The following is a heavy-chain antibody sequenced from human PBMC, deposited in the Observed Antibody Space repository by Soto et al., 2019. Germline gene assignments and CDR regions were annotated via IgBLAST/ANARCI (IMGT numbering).Heavy chain of an antibody. CDR1: GGSISSYY. J-gene: IGHJ4*02. Sequence: PSETLSLTCTVSGGSISSYYWSWIRQPPGKGLEWIGYIYYSGSTNYNPSLKSRVTISVDTSKNQFSLKLSSVTAADTAVYYCARRYRGHLAYWGQGTLVTVSS. D-gene: IGHD3-16*02. CDR2: IYYSGST. CDR3: ARRYRGHLAY. V-gene: IGHV4-59*01.